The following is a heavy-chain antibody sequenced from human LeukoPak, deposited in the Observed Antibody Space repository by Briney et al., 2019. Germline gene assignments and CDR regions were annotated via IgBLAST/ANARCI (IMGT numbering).Heavy chain of an antibody. CDR1: GFTFSNAW. J-gene: IGHJ4*02. V-gene: IGHV3-15*01. Sequence: GGSLRLSCAASGFTFSNAWMSWVRQAPGKGLEWVGRIKSKTDGGTTDYAAPVKGRFTISRDDSKNTLYLQMNSLKTEDTAVYYCTTVTVGARKYYYFDYWGQGTLVTVSS. CDR3: TTVTVGARKYYYFDY. CDR2: IKSKTDGGTT. D-gene: IGHD1-26*01.